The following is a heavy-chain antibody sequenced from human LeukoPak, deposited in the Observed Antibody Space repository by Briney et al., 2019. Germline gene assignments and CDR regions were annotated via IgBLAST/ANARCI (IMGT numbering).Heavy chain of an antibody. CDR1: GYTFTNNA. CDR3: GRDPRLGIRGYTYGYIDH. V-gene: IGHV7-4-1*02. J-gene: IGHJ4*02. Sequence: ASVKVSCKTSGYTFTNNAINWVRQPPGQGLAWMGWINTNTGNPTYAQGFFTGRYVFSLDTSASTAYLQINGLKADDTAVYYCGRDPRLGIRGYTYGYIDHWGQGTLLTVAS. CDR2: INTNTGNP. D-gene: IGHD5-18*01.